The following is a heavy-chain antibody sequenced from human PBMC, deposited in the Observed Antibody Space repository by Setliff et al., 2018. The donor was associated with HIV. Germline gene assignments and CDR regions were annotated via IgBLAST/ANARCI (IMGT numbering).Heavy chain of an antibody. Sequence: GESLKISCAASGFTFSSYWMSWVRQAPGKGLEWVANINQNGREKYYVDSVKGRFTISRDNAENSLYLQMNSLRAEDTAVYYCARVFWYGLPQIYYYMDVWGKGTTVTVSS. J-gene: IGHJ6*03. CDR3: ARVFWYGLPQIYYYMDV. CDR2: INQNGREK. CDR1: GFTFSSYW. V-gene: IGHV3-7*01. D-gene: IGHD2-8*02.